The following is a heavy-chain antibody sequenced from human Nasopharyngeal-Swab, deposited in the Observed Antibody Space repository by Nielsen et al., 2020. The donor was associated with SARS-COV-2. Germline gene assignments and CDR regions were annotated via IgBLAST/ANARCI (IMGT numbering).Heavy chain of an antibody. CDR1: GDSISRYY. CDR2: IYVSGST. D-gene: IGHD3-3*01. Sequence: SETLSLTCSVSGDSISRYYWSWIRQPPGKGLEWIGSIYVSGSTNYSPSLKSRVTTSVDTTNNQVSLKLTSVTAADTAVYYCARDIEEWLVVPSLSFDHWGQGTLVTVSS. J-gene: IGHJ4*02. V-gene: IGHV4-4*08. CDR3: ARDIEEWLVVPSLSFDH.